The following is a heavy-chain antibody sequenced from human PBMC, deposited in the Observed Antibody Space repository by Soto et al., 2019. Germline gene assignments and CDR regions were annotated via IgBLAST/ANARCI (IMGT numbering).Heavy chain of an antibody. D-gene: IGHD6-19*01. J-gene: IGHJ3*02. CDR3: VRDSGWAFDI. CDR1: GFSFGAYA. Sequence: PGGSLRLSCAASGFSFGAYAMHWVRQAPGKGLEWVAFMSSNESYICYADSVKGRFTISRDNAKNSLYLQMNSLRDEDTAVYYCVRDSGWAFDIWGLGTMVTVSS. CDR2: MSSNESYI. V-gene: IGHV3-48*02.